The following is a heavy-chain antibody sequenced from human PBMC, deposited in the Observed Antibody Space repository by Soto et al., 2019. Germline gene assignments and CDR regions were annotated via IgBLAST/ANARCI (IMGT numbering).Heavy chain of an antibody. CDR3: AHTRIAAAGEIFDY. J-gene: IGHJ4*02. D-gene: IGHD6-13*01. CDR2: IYWDDDK. Sequence: QITLKESGPTLVKPTQTLTLTCTFSGFSLSTSGVGVGWIRQPPGKALEWLALIYWDDDKRYSPSLKSRLTITKDTSKNQVVLTMTNMDPVDTATYYCAHTRIAAAGEIFDYWGQGTLVTVSS. CDR1: GFSLSTSGVG. V-gene: IGHV2-5*02.